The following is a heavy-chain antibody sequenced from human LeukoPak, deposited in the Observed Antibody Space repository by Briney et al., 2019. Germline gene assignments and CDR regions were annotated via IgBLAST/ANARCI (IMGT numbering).Heavy chain of an antibody. V-gene: IGHV1-18*01. Sequence: ASVTVSCKASGGTFSTYAIRWVRQAPGQGLEWMGWISAYNGNTNYAQKLQGRVTMTTDTSTSTAYMELRSLRSDDTAVYYCARTESGYSYGYTYYYYGMDVWGQGTTVTVSS. J-gene: IGHJ6*02. D-gene: IGHD5-18*01. CDR2: ISAYNGNT. CDR1: GGTFSTYA. CDR3: ARTESGYSYGYTYYYYGMDV.